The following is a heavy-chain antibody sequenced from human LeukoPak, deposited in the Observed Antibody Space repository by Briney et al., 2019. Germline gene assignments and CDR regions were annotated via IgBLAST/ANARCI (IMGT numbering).Heavy chain of an antibody. Sequence: GGSLTLSCAVSGFTVSTNYMSWVRQAPGKGLEWVGVIYSGDNTYYDASVKGRFTISRDISKNQLYLQMSSLRAADTAVYYWAIVDNSGWYWHDYWGQGTLVTVSS. J-gene: IGHJ4*02. V-gene: IGHV3-66*01. D-gene: IGHD6-19*01. CDR2: IYSGDNT. CDR3: AIVDNSGWYWHDY. CDR1: GFTVSTNY.